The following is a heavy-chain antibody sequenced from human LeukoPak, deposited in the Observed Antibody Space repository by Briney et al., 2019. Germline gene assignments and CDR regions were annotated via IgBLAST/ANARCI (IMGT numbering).Heavy chain of an antibody. CDR2: ISSSSSYI. V-gene: IGHV3-21*01. CDR1: GFTFSSYS. Sequence: GGSLRLSCAASGFTFSSYSMNWVRQAPGKGLEWVSSISSSSSYIYYADSVRGRFTISRDNAKNSLYLQMNSLRAEDTAVYYCARERSAMVTGFDYWGQGTLVTVSS. J-gene: IGHJ4*02. D-gene: IGHD5-18*01. CDR3: ARERSAMVTGFDY.